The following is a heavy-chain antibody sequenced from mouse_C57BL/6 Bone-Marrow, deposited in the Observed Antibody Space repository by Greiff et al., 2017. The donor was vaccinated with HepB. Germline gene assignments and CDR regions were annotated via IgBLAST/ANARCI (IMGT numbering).Heavy chain of an antibody. D-gene: IGHD1-1*01. J-gene: IGHJ2*01. V-gene: IGHV5-2*03. Sequence: EVKLVESGGGLVQPGESLKLSCESNEYEFPSHDMSWVRKTPEKRLELVAAINSDGGSTYYPDTMERRFIISRDNTKKTLYLQMSSLRSEDTALYYSASPPFITTVVALDYWGQGTTLTVSS. CDR2: INSDGGST. CDR3: ASPPFITTVVALDY. CDR1: EYEFPSHD.